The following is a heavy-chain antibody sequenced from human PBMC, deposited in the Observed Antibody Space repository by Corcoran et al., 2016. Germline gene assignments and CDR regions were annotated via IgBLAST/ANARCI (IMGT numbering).Heavy chain of an antibody. CDR3: ARGGYSSGWSHYYGMDV. Sequence: QVQLVQSGAEVKKPGSSVKVSCKASGGTFSSYAISWVRQAPGQGLEWMGIINPSGGSTSYAQKFQGRVTMTRDTSTSTVYMELSSLRSEDTAVYYCARGGYSSGWSHYYGMDVWGQGTTVTVSS. V-gene: IGHV1-46*01. J-gene: IGHJ6*01. CDR2: INPSGGST. CDR1: GGTFSSYA. D-gene: IGHD6-19*01.